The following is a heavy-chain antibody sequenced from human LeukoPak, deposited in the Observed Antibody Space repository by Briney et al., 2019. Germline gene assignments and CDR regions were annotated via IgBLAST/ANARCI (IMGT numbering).Heavy chain of an antibody. Sequence: GSSVKVSCKASGGTFSSYAISWVRQAPGQGLEWMGGIVPIFGTANYAQKFQGRVTITADESTSTAYMELSSLRSEDTAVYYCARVSGYYFYFDYWGQGTLVTVSS. CDR2: IVPIFGTA. J-gene: IGHJ4*02. CDR1: GGTFSSYA. CDR3: ARVSGYYFYFDY. D-gene: IGHD3-22*01. V-gene: IGHV1-69*01.